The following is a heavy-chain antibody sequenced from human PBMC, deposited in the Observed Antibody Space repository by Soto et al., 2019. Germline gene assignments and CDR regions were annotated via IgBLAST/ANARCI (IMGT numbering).Heavy chain of an antibody. D-gene: IGHD6-19*01. J-gene: IGHJ6*02. CDR3: ARVVATVAGPYGMDV. CDR1: GYTFTSYV. CDR2: ISAYNGNP. V-gene: IGHV1-18*01. Sequence: QVQLVQSGAEVKKPGASVKVSCRASGYTFTSYVISWVRQAPAQGLEWMGWISAYNGNPNFAQKLQGRVTMTTDTPTSTAYMELRSLRADDTAVYYCARVVATVAGPYGMDVWGQGTTVTVSS.